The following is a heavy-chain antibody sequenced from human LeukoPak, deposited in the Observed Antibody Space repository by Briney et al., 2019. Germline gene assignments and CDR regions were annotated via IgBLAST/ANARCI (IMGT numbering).Heavy chain of an antibody. CDR1: GFTFSNYW. Sequence: PGGSLRLSCAASGFTFSNYWMSWVRQAPGKGLEWVAHINQDGSEEHYMDSVKARFIISRDNAKNSPSLQMVSLRAEDTAVYYCVRNGGVSGYDLLDYWGQGTLVTVSS. V-gene: IGHV3-7*01. CDR2: INQDGSEE. J-gene: IGHJ4*02. CDR3: VRNGGVSGYDLLDY. D-gene: IGHD5-12*01.